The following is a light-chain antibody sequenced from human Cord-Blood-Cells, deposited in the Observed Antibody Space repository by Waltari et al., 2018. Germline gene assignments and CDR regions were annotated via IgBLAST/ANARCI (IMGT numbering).Light chain of an antibody. CDR1: QDISNY. Sequence: DIQMTQSPSSLSASVGDRVTITCQASQDISNYLNWYQQKPGKAPKHLIYDASNLETGVPSRCSGSGSGTDFTFTISSPQPEDIATYYCQQYDNLPLTFGGGTKVEIK. J-gene: IGKJ4*01. CDR2: DAS. CDR3: QQYDNLPLT. V-gene: IGKV1-33*01.